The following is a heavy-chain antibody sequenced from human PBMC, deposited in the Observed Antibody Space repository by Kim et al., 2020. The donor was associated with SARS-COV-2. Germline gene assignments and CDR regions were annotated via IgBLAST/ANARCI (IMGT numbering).Heavy chain of an antibody. CDR3: ARVATSPRRPIDY. CDR2: MYISGTT. V-gene: IGHV4-4*07. J-gene: IGHJ4*02. Sequence: SETLSLTCTVSGASISSNYWTWFRQPAGKGLEYIGRMYISGTTDYNPSLRGRATMSLDTSKNQFSLKLTSVTAADTAVYYFARVATSPRRPIDYWGQGTLVTVSS. CDR1: GASISSNY.